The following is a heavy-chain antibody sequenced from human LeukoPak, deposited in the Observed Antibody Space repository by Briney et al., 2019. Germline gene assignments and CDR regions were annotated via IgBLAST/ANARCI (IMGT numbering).Heavy chain of an antibody. CDR1: GYKLTDNW. D-gene: IGHD6-13*01. CDR2: INPSGGST. CDR3: ARDWWEGSSWPKYFDY. Sequence: ASVKVSRKAFGYKLTDNWIHWVRQAPGQGLEWMGIINPSGGSTSYAQKFRGRVTMTRDTSTSTVYMELSSLRSEDTAVYYCARDWWEGSSWPKYFDYWGQGTLVTVSS. V-gene: IGHV1-46*01. J-gene: IGHJ4*02.